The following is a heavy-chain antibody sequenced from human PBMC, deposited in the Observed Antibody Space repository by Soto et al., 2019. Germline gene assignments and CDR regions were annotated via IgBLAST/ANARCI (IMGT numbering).Heavy chain of an antibody. Sequence: ETLRVIFTVSAGYVNRYDGSWPRWIPGKGLEWIGFSYYSGSSKYNPSLKSRVTISVDTSKNRFSLRLNSVTAADTAVYYCARVRPEDYYYFAMDVWGQGTTVTVSS. V-gene: IGHV4-59*02. CDR3: ARVRPEDYYYFAMDV. J-gene: IGHJ6*02. CDR2: SYYSGSS. CDR1: AGYVNRYD.